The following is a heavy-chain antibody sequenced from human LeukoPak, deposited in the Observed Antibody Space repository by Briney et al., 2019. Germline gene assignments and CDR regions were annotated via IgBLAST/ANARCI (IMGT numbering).Heavy chain of an antibody. V-gene: IGHV3-30*18. J-gene: IGHJ5*02. D-gene: IGHD2-15*01. CDR3: AKDNEGYWFDP. Sequence: GGSLRLSCAASGFTFSSYGMHWVRQAPGKGLEWVAVISYDGSNKYYADSVKGRFTISRDNSKNTLYLQMNSLRAEDTAVYYCAKDNEGYWFDPWGQGTLVTVSS. CDR2: ISYDGSNK. CDR1: GFTFSSYG.